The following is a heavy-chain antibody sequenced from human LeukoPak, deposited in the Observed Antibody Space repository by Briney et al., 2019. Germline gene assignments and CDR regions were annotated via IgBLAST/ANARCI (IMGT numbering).Heavy chain of an antibody. CDR1: GFTFTNAW. CDR3: TTGVLTNWNPLGY. CDR2: IKAKTDGGTA. D-gene: IGHD1-20*01. V-gene: IGHV3-15*01. J-gene: IGHJ4*02. Sequence: KTGGSLRLSCAASGFTFTNAWMSWVRQAPGKGLEWVGRIKAKTDGGTADYAAPVKGRFTMSRDDSKNTLYLQMNSLKIEDTAVYYCTTGVLTNWNPLGYWGQGTLVTVSS.